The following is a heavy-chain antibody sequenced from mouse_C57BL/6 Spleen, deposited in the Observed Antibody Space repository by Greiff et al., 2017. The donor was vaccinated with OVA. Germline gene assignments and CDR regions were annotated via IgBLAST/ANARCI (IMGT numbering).Heavy chain of an antibody. D-gene: IGHD1-1*01. V-gene: IGHV1-4*01. Sequence: QVQLQQSGAELARPGASVKMSCKASGYTFTSYTMHWVKQRPGQGLEWIGYINPSSGYTKYNQKFKDKATLTADKSSSTAYMQLSSLTSEDSAVYYCARDKVATDYFDYWGQGTTLTVSS. CDR1: GYTFTSYT. J-gene: IGHJ2*01. CDR3: ARDKVATDYFDY. CDR2: INPSSGYT.